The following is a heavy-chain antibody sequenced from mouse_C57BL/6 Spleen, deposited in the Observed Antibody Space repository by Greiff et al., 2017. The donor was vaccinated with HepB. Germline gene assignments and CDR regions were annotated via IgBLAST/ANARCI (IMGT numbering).Heavy chain of an antibody. CDR3: ASTGSYFDY. D-gene: IGHD4-1*02. CDR1: GYTFTSYW. J-gene: IGHJ2*01. V-gene: IGHV1-72*01. Sequence: QVQLQQPGAELVKPGASVKLSCKASGYTFTSYWMHWVKQRPGRGLEWIGRIDPNSGDTKYNEKFKSKATLTVDKPSSTAYMQISSLTSEDSAVCYCASTGSYFDYWGQGTTLTVSS. CDR2: IDPNSGDT.